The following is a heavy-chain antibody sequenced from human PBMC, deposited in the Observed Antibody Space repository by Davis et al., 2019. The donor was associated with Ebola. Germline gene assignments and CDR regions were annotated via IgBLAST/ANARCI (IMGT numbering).Heavy chain of an antibody. CDR1: GFSVSSYA. CDR3: AREEMATIRGGFDY. J-gene: IGHJ4*02. D-gene: IGHD5-24*01. CDR2: ISYDGSNK. Sequence: GESLKISCAASGFSVSSYAMHWVRQAPGKGLEWVAVISYDGSNKYYADSVKGRFTISRDNSKNTLYLQMNSLRAEDTAVYYCAREEMATIRGGFDYWGQGTLVTVSS. V-gene: IGHV3-30-3*01.